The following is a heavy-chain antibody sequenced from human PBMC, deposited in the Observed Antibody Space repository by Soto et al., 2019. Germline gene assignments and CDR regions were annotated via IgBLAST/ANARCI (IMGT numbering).Heavy chain of an antibody. J-gene: IGHJ4*02. CDR2: ISAYNCNT. CDR1: GYTFTSYG. Sequence: QVQLVQSGAEVKKPGASVKVSCKASGYTFTSYGISWVLQAPGQGLEWMGWISAYNCNTNYAQKLQGRVTMTTDTSTSTAYMELRSLRSDDTAVYYCASGTDDYDSSGYLRWWGQGPLVTVSS. CDR3: ASGTDDYDSSGYLRW. D-gene: IGHD3-22*01. V-gene: IGHV1-18*01.